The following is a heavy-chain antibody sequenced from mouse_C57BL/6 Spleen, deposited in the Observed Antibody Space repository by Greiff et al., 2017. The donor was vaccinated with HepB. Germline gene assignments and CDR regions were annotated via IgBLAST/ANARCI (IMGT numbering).Heavy chain of an antibody. V-gene: IGHV1-26*01. CDR3: ASSPYDYDGGRFAY. CDR2: INPNNGGT. CDR1: GYTFTDYY. D-gene: IGHD2-4*01. Sequence: EVQLQQSGPELVKPGASVKISCKASGYTFTDYYMNWVKQSHGKSLEWIGDINPNNGGTSYNQKFKGKATLTVDKSSSTAYMELRSLTSEDSAVYYCASSPYDYDGGRFAYWGQGTLVTVSA. J-gene: IGHJ3*01.